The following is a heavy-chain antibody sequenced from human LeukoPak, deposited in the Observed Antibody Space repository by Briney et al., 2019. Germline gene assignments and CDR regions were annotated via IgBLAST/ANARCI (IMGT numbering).Heavy chain of an antibody. CDR3: ARGPARYSSGWYYFYY. CDR1: GGSISSYY. Sequence: SSETLSLTCTVSGGSISSYYWNWIRQPPGKGLEWIGYIYYSGSTNYNPSLKSRVTISVDTSKNQFSLRLSSVTAADTAVYYCARGPARYSSGWYYFYYWGQGTLVTVSS. V-gene: IGHV4-59*01. CDR2: IYYSGST. D-gene: IGHD6-19*01. J-gene: IGHJ4*02.